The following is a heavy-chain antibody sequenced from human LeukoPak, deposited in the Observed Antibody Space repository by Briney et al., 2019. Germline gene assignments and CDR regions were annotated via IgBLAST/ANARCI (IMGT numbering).Heavy chain of an antibody. V-gene: IGHV1-2*02. Sequence: ASVKVSCKASGYTFTGYYMHWVRQAPGQGLEWMGWINPNSGGTNYAQKFQGRVTMTRDTSISTAYMELSRLRSDDTAVYYCAVSWSYYHWFDPWGQGTLVTVSS. CDR3: AVSWSYYHWFDP. J-gene: IGHJ5*02. D-gene: IGHD1-26*01. CDR2: INPNSGGT. CDR1: GYTFTGYY.